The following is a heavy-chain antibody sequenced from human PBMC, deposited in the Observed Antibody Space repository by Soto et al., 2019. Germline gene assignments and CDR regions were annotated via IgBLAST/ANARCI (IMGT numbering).Heavy chain of an antibody. J-gene: IGHJ4*02. CDR2: IYYSGST. CDR1: GGSISSGDYY. Sequence: SETLSLTCTVSGGSISSGDYYWSWIRQPPGKGLEWIGYIYYSGSTYYNPSLKSQVTISVDTSKNQFSLKLSSVTAADTAVYYCAGYDSSGYYSGALDYWGQGTLVTVSS. D-gene: IGHD3-22*01. V-gene: IGHV4-30-4*01. CDR3: AGYDSSGYYSGALDY.